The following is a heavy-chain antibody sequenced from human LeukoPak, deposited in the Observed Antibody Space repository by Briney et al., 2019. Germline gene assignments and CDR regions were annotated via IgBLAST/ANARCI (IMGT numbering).Heavy chain of an antibody. Sequence: TGESLKISCKASGYTFTGYYMHWVRQAPGQGLEWMGWINPNSGGTNYAQKFQGRVTMTRDTSISTAYMELSRLRSDDTAVYYCARAEYYDFWSGYFPYYFDYWGQGTLVTVSS. D-gene: IGHD3-3*01. CDR1: GYTFTGYY. CDR2: INPNSGGT. V-gene: IGHV1-2*02. CDR3: ARAEYYDFWSGYFPYYFDY. J-gene: IGHJ4*02.